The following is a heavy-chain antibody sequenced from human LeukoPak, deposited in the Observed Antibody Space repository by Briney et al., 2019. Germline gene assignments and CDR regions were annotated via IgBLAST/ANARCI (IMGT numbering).Heavy chain of an antibody. J-gene: IGHJ4*02. CDR1: GITFRSYG. D-gene: IGHD1-26*01. V-gene: IGHV3-30*18. CDR3: AKNPGSTAL. CDR2: ISYDGSNK. Sequence: GRSLRLSCAASGITFRSYGMHWVRQAPGKGLEWVSAISYDGSNKYYADSVKGRFTISRDNSKNTLYLQMNSLRAEDTAMYYCAKNPGSTALWGQGTLVTVSS.